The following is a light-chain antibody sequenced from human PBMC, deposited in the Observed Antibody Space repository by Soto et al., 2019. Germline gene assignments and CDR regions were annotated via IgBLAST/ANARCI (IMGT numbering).Light chain of an antibody. V-gene: IGKV1-33*01. J-gene: IGKJ1*01. CDR3: HQYDTLPPWT. Sequence: DIQMTQSPSSLSASVGDRVTITCQASQDISNYLNWYQQKPGKAPKLLIYDASNLETAVPSRFSGSGSGTDFTFTISSLQPEDIATYYCHQYDTLPPWTFGQGTKVEIK. CDR2: DAS. CDR1: QDISNY.